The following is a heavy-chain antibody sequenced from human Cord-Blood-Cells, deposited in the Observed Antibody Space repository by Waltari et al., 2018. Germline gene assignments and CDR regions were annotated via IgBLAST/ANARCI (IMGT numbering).Heavy chain of an antibody. CDR3: AREPLYYYGSGSFDY. D-gene: IGHD3-10*01. Sequence: QVQLVQSGAEVKKPGASVKVSCKASGYTFTGYYMHWVRQAPGQGLEWMGRINPNSGGTNYAQKFQGRGTMTRDTSISTAYMELSRLGSDDTAVYYCAREPLYYYGSGSFDYWGQGTLVTVSS. V-gene: IGHV1-2*02. J-gene: IGHJ4*02. CDR2: INPNSGGT. CDR1: GYTFTGYY.